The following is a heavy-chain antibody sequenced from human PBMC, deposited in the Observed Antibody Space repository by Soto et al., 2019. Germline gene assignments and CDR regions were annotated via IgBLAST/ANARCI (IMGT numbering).Heavy chain of an antibody. CDR3: ARGPGYSSSSYYFDY. J-gene: IGHJ4*02. Sequence: SETLSLTCTVSGGSVRSGSYYWVWIRQPPGKGLEWIGYIYYSGSTNYNPSLKSRVTISVDTSKNQFSLKLSSVTAADTAVYYCARGPGYSSSSYYFDYWGQGTLVTVSS. CDR2: IYYSGST. CDR1: GGSVRSGSYY. D-gene: IGHD6-6*01. V-gene: IGHV4-61*01.